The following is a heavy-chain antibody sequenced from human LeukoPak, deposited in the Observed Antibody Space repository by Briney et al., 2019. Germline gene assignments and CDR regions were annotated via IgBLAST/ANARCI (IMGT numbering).Heavy chain of an antibody. CDR1: GFTFSDYY. V-gene: IGHV4-34*01. CDR3: SRRSGTYTWYLDV. J-gene: IGHJ2*01. CDR2: VSHSGYT. D-gene: IGHD3-10*01. Sequence: PGGSLRLSCEASGFTFSDYYMSWVRQAPGKGLEWIGEVSHSGYTNYNPSLESRVAISIDKSKNHFSLTLRSVSAADTAVYFCSRRSGTYTWYLDVWGRGTLVTVSS.